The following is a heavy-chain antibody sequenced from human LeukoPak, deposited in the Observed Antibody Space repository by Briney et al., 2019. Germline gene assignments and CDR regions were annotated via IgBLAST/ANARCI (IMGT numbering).Heavy chain of an antibody. CDR1: GDSFYNYP. Sequence: ASVKVSCKASGDSFYNYPIHWVRQAPGQGPEWMGGIIPIFGTANYAQKFQGRVTITADESTSTAYMELSSLRSEDTAVYYCARGDYGGPSSYFDYWGQGTLVTVSS. D-gene: IGHD4-23*01. CDR2: IIPIFGTA. J-gene: IGHJ4*02. CDR3: ARGDYGGPSSYFDY. V-gene: IGHV1-69*13.